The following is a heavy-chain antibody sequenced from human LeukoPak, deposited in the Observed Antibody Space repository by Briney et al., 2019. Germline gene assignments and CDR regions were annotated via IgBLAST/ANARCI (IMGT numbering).Heavy chain of an antibody. CDR3: ASLSWDYFDY. J-gene: IGHJ4*02. CDR1: GFTFSSYA. Sequence: PGGSLRLSCAASGFTFSSYAMHWVRQAPGKGLEWVAVISYDGSNKYYADSVKGRFTISRDNSKNTLYLQMNSLRAEDTAVHYCASLSWDYFDYWGQGTLVTVSS. D-gene: IGHD2-15*01. CDR2: ISYDGSNK. V-gene: IGHV3-30*04.